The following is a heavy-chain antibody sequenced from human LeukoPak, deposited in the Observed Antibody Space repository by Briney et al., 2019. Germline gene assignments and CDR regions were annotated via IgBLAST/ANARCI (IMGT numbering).Heavy chain of an antibody. D-gene: IGHD6-19*01. Sequence: GGSLRLSCAASGFTFSSYGMRWVRQAPGKGLEWVAVISYDGSNKYYADSVKGRFTISRDNSKNTLYLQMNSLRAEDTAVYYCAKDRRIAVAGTRTGYFDYWGQGTLVTVSS. CDR3: AKDRRIAVAGTRTGYFDY. CDR1: GFTFSSYG. J-gene: IGHJ4*02. V-gene: IGHV3-30*18. CDR2: ISYDGSNK.